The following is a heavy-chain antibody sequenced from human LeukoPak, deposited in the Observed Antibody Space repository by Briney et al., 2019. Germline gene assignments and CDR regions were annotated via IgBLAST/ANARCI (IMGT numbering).Heavy chain of an antibody. CDR1: QFTFSSYS. Sequence: GGSLRLSCAASQFTFSSYSMNWVRQAPGKGLEWVSSINRGATHIYYADSLRGRFIISRDDAKNSLYLQMNSLRAEDTAVYYCVRLRRNSDSSGYYYYYDYWGQGTLVTVSS. V-gene: IGHV3-21*01. CDR3: VRLRRNSDSSGYYYYYDY. CDR2: INRGATHI. D-gene: IGHD3-22*01. J-gene: IGHJ4*02.